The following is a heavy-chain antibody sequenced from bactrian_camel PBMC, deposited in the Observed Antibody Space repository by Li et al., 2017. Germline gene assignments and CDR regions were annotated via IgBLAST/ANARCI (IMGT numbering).Heavy chain of an antibody. D-gene: IGHD5*01. CDR1: GYGHRTYC. J-gene: IGHJ4*01. Sequence: HVQLVESGGGPVQAGGSLRLSCVASGYGHRTYCMGWFRQAPGMEREQVAAFIYTFHRTTRYADSVKGRFTVSQDSANNILSLQMNDLKPEDTAMYYCTADRGSCATRGILWRTQDSFKYWGRGTQVTVS. CDR3: TADRGSCATRGILWRTQDSFKY. CDR2: IYTFHRTT. V-gene: IGHV3S1*01.